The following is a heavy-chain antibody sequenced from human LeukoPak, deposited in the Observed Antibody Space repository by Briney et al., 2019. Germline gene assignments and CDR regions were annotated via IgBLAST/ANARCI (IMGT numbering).Heavy chain of an antibody. CDR3: AKDQGYSYYYLDY. V-gene: IGHV3-23*01. CDR2: INGNGAST. J-gene: IGHJ4*02. D-gene: IGHD5-18*01. CDR1: GFTFNNHA. Sequence: GGSLRLSCAGSGFTFNNHAMSWVRQAPGKGLEWVSGINGNGASTHYSDSVKGRFTISRDNSKNTLYLQMSSLRAEDTAIYYCAKDQGYSYYYLDYWGQGTLVTVSS.